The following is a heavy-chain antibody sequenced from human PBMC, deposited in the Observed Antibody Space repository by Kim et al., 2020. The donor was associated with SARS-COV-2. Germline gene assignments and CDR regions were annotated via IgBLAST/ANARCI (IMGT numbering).Heavy chain of an antibody. CDR1: GGSISSSSYF. D-gene: IGHD1-20*01. CDR2: IFYARAT. J-gene: IGHJ4*02. Sequence: SETLSLTCTVSGGSISSSSYFWAWIRQPPGKGLEWIGSIFYARATYYNPSLKSRVTISVDTSENQFSLKLSSVTAADTAVHYCARHGKATITAFLGYWGQGTLVTVSS. V-gene: IGHV4-39*01. CDR3: ARHGKATITAFLGY.